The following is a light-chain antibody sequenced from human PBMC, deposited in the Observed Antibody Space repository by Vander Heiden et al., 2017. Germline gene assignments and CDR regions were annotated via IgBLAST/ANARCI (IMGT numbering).Light chain of an antibody. V-gene: IGLV3-1*01. CDR2: QDS. CDR3: QAWDSSTWV. J-gene: IGLJ3*02. CDR1: KLGDKY. Sequence: SYELTQPPSVCVSPGQTASITCSGDKLGDKYACWYQQKPGQSPVLVIYQDSKRPSGIPERFSGSNSGNTATLTISGTQAMDEADYCCQAWDSSTWVFGGGTKLTVL.